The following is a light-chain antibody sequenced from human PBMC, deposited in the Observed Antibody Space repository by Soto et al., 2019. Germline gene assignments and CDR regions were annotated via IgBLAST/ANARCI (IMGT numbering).Light chain of an antibody. CDR1: QSISTY. CDR3: QQCYSSPRT. CDR2: AAS. J-gene: IGKJ1*01. Sequence: DIQMTQSPSTLSASVGDRVTITCRASQSISTYLNWYQQKLGRAPTLLIYAASSLQSGVPSRFSGGGSRTDFTLTTSSLQPEDFAMYFCQQCYSSPRTFGQGTKVEIK. V-gene: IGKV1-39*01.